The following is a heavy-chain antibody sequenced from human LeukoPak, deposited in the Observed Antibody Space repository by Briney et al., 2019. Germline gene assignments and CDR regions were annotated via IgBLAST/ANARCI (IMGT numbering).Heavy chain of an antibody. CDR1: GFTFSRYW. D-gene: IGHD3-22*01. J-gene: IGHJ4*02. Sequence: GGSLRLSCAASGFTFSRYWMIWVRQAPGKGLEWVANIKHDGGETSSVDSVKGRFTISRDNARNSLYLQMNSLRAEDTAVYYCARDRYYFDSSGHYSRSYYFDYWGQGTLVTVSS. CDR3: ARDRYYFDSSGHYSRSYYFDY. CDR2: IKHDGGET. V-gene: IGHV3-7*04.